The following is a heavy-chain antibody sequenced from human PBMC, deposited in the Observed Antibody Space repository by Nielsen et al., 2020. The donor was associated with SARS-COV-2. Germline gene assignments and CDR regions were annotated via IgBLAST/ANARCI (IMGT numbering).Heavy chain of an antibody. V-gene: IGHV3-21*01. CDR3: ARAYRPITIFGVVPPSGMDV. D-gene: IGHD3-3*01. CDR1: GFTFSSYS. CDR2: ISSSSSYI. J-gene: IGHJ6*02. Sequence: GESLKISCAASGFTFSSYSMNWVRQAPGKGLEWVSSISSSSSYIYYADSVKGRFTISRDNAKNSLYLQMNSLRAEDTAVYYCARAYRPITIFGVVPPSGMDVWGQGTRSPSP.